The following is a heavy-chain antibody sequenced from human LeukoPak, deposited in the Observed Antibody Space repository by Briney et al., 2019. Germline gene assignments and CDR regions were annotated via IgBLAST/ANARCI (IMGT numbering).Heavy chain of an antibody. D-gene: IGHD2-8*01. V-gene: IGHV3-7*01. CDR3: ARGVVLMVTTNWFDP. Sequence: GGSLKLSCAASGFTFSRYWMSWVRQAPGKGLEGVANIKQDGSEKYYVDSVKGRFTISRDNAKNSLYLQMNSLRVEDTAVYYCARGVVLMVTTNWFDPWGQGTLVTVPS. J-gene: IGHJ5*02. CDR1: GFTFSRYW. CDR2: IKQDGSEK.